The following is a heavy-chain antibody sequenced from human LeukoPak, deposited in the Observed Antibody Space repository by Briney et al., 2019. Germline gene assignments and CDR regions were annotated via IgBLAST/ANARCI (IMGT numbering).Heavy chain of an antibody. Sequence: GGSLRLSCTPSSYILSSYPEMWLRGSPGGGGVGLSALRERGGSTHYADSVKRRYTISRDNSKNTLYLQMNSLRAEDTAVYYCAKGGSSSRINWFDPWRQGTLVTVFS. CDR2: LRERGGST. D-gene: IGHD2-2*01. CDR3: AKGGSSSRINWFDP. V-gene: IGHV3-23*01. CDR1: SYILSSY. J-gene: IGHJ5*02.